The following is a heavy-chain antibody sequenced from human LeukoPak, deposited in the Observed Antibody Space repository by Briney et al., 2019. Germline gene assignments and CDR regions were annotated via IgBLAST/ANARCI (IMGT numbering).Heavy chain of an antibody. V-gene: IGHV3-15*01. J-gene: IGHJ4*02. CDR1: GFTFSNAW. Sequence: GGSLRLSCAASGFTFSNAWMSWVRQAPGKGLEWVGRIKSKTDGGTTDYAAPVKGRFTISRDDSKNTLYLQMNSLKTEDTAAYYCTTDPLGYSYPFDYWGQGTLVTVSS. CDR3: TTDPLGYSYPFDY. CDR2: IKSKTDGGTT. D-gene: IGHD5-18*01.